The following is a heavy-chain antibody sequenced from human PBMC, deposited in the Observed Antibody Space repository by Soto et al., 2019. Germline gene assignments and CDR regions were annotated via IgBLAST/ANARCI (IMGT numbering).Heavy chain of an antibody. Sequence: LSLTCTVSGGSISSGGYYWSWIRQHPGKGLEWIGYIYYSGSTYYNPSLKSRVTISVDTSKNQFSLKLSSVTAADTAVYYCARAKKGIAAAENWFDPWGQGTLVTVYS. CDR1: GGSISSGGYY. V-gene: IGHV4-31*03. CDR2: IYYSGST. D-gene: IGHD6-13*01. J-gene: IGHJ5*02. CDR3: ARAKKGIAAAENWFDP.